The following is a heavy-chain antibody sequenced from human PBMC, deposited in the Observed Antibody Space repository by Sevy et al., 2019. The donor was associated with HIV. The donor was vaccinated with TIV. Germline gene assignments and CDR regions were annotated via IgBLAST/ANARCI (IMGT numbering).Heavy chain of an antibody. CDR1: GFTFSSYA. D-gene: IGHD2-21*02. J-gene: IGHJ4*02. Sequence: GGSLRLSCAASGFTFSSYAMHWVRQAPGKGLEWVAVISYDGSNKYYADSVKGQLTISRDNSKNTLYLQMKSLRAEDTAVYYCARASEVVTAIPTYFDYWGQGTLVTVSS. V-gene: IGHV3-30*04. CDR2: ISYDGSNK. CDR3: ARASEVVTAIPTYFDY.